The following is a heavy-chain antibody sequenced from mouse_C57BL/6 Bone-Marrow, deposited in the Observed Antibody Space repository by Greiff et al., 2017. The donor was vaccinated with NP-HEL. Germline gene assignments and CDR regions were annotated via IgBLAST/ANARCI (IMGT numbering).Heavy chain of an antibody. CDR2: ISSGSSTI. CDR3: ARPHYYGREGHYAMDY. V-gene: IGHV5-17*01. CDR1: GFTFSDYG. D-gene: IGHD1-1*01. J-gene: IGHJ4*01. Sequence: EVQLVESGGGLVKPGGSLKLSCAASGFTFSDYGMHWVRQAPEKGLEWVAYISSGSSTIYYADTVKGRFTISRDNAKNTLFLQMTSLRSEDTAMYYCARPHYYGREGHYAMDYWGQGTSVTVSS.